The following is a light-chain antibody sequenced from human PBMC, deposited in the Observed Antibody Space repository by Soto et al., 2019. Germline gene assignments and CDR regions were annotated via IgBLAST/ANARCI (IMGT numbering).Light chain of an antibody. CDR2: EVS. CDR1: SSDVGSYNY. V-gene: IGLV2-14*01. Sequence: LTQPASVSGSPGQSITISCTGTSSDVGSYNYVSWYQHHPGKAPKLMISEVSNRPSGISNRFSGSKSGNTASLTISGLQAEDEADYYCSSYAGPSTPIYVFGTGTKVTVL. J-gene: IGLJ1*01. CDR3: SSYAGPSTPIYV.